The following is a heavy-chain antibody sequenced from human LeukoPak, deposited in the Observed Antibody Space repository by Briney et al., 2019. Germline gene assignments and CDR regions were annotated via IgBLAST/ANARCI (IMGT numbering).Heavy chain of an antibody. V-gene: IGHV3-48*01. Sequence: GGSLRLSCAASGFTFSSYSMNWVRQAPGKGLEWVSYISSSSSTIYYADSVKGRFTISRDNAKNSLYLQMNSLRAEDTAVYYCARGRYYYDPEADAFDIWGQGTMVTVSS. CDR2: ISSSSSTI. CDR1: GFTFSSYS. D-gene: IGHD3-22*01. J-gene: IGHJ3*02. CDR3: ARGRYYYDPEADAFDI.